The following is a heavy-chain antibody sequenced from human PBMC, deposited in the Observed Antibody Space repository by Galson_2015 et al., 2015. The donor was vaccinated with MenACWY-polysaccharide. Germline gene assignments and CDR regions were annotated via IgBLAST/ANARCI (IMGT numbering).Heavy chain of an antibody. Sequence: LRLSCAASGFTFHSYTMSWVRQAPGKGLEWVSAISGSGASTYYADPVKGRFTISRDNSKNMLYLQMNSLRAEDTAVYYCANPGLSTGRSSDVDYWDQGTLVTVSS. CDR3: ANPGLSTGRSSDVDY. CDR1: GFTFHSYT. CDR2: ISGSGAST. V-gene: IGHV3-23*01. D-gene: IGHD4-17*01. J-gene: IGHJ4*02.